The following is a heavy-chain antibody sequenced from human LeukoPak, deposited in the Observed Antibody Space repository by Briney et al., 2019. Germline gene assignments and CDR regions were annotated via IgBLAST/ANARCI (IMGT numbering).Heavy chain of an antibody. Sequence: ASVKVSCKASGGTFSSHGFSWVRQAPGQGPEWMGGIIPIFGAANYAQKFQGRVTITADKSTSTAYMELRSLRSEDTAVYYCARDALDYYASGSYYSDWGQGTLVTVSS. J-gene: IGHJ4*02. CDR2: IIPIFGAA. V-gene: IGHV1-69*06. D-gene: IGHD3-10*01. CDR1: GGTFSSHG. CDR3: ARDALDYYASGSYYSD.